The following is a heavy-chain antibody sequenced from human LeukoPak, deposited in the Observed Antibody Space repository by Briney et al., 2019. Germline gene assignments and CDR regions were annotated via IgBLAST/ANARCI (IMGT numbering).Heavy chain of an antibody. CDR1: GYTLTELS. Sequence: ASVKVSCKVFGYTLTELSMHWVRQAPGKGLEWMGGFDPEDGETIYAQKFQGRVTMTEDTSTDTAYMELSSLRSEDTAVYYCATDLCSSTSCRGNYYYYMDVWGKGTTVTVSS. CDR2: FDPEDGET. J-gene: IGHJ6*03. V-gene: IGHV1-24*01. D-gene: IGHD2-2*01. CDR3: ATDLCSSTSCRGNYYYYMDV.